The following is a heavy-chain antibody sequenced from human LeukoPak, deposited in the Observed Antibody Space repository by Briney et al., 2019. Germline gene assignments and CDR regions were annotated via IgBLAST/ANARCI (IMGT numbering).Heavy chain of an antibody. CDR1: GGSISSSSYY. CDR3: ARRAHCMGGSCPPV. V-gene: IGHV4-39*01. D-gene: IGHD2-15*01. Sequence: SETLSLTCIVPGGSISSSSYYWGWIRQPPGKGLEWIGSIYYSGSTYYNPSLKSRVTISVDTSKNQFSLKLSSVTAADTAVYYCARRAHCMGGSCPPVWGQGTTVTVSS. J-gene: IGHJ6*02. CDR2: IYYSGST.